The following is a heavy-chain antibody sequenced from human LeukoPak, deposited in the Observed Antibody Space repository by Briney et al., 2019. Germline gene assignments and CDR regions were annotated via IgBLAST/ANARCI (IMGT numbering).Heavy chain of an antibody. D-gene: IGHD1-26*01. CDR2: ISGSGGST. CDR1: GFTFSSYA. CDR3: ATLSGSYGDAFDI. Sequence: GESLKISCAASGFTFSSYAMSWVRQAPGKGLEWVSAISGSGGSTYYADSVKGRFTISRDNSKNTLYLQMNSLRAEDTAVYYCATLSGSYGDAFDIWGPGTMVTVSS. V-gene: IGHV3-23*01. J-gene: IGHJ3*02.